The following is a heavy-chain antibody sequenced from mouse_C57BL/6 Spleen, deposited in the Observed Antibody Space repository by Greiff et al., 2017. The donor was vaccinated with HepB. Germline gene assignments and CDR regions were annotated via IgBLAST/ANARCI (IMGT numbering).Heavy chain of an antibody. CDR1: GYAFSSSW. J-gene: IGHJ2*01. CDR2: IYPGDGDT. Sequence: QVQLKQSGPELVKPGASVKISCKASGYAFSSSWMNWVKQRPGKGLEWIGRIYPGDGDTNYNGKFKGKATLTADKSSSTAYMQLSSLTSEDSAVYFCAREELGRRGFDYWGQGTTLTVSS. V-gene: IGHV1-82*01. D-gene: IGHD4-1*01. CDR3: AREELGRRGFDY.